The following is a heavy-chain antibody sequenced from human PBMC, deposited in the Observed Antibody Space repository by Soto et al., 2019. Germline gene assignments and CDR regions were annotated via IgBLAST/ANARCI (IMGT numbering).Heavy chain of an antibody. CDR1: GGTFSSYA. CDR2: IIPIFGTA. J-gene: IGHJ4*02. Sequence: QVQLVQSGAEVKKPGSSVKVSCKASGGTFSSYAISWVRQAPGQGLEWMGGIIPIFGTANYAQKFQGRVTITADESTSTAYMALSSLRSEDTAVYYCASRSDYGDLLGPFDYWGQGTLVTVSS. V-gene: IGHV1-69*12. CDR3: ASRSDYGDLLGPFDY. D-gene: IGHD4-17*01.